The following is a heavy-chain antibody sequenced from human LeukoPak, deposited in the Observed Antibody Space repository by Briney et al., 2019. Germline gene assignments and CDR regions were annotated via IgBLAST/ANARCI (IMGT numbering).Heavy chain of an antibody. Sequence: PGGSLRLSCAASGFTFSSYSMNWVRQAPGKGLEWVSSISSSSSYIYHADSVKGRFTISRDNAKNSLYLQMNSLRAEDTAVYYCARDRGSSSEPMDVWGQGTTVTVSS. V-gene: IGHV3-21*01. D-gene: IGHD6-6*01. J-gene: IGHJ6*02. CDR2: ISSSSSYI. CDR1: GFTFSSYS. CDR3: ARDRGSSSEPMDV.